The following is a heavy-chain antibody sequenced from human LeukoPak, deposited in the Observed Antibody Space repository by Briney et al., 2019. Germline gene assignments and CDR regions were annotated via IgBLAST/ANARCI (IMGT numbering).Heavy chain of an antibody. V-gene: IGHV4-31*03. CDR3: ARYRYYYYGMDV. Sequence: SQTLSLTCTVSGGSISSGGFYWSWVRQPPGEGLEWIGYIFYTGITYYNPSLKSRVTISVDTSKNQFSLKLSSVTAADTAVYYCARYRYYYYGMDVWGQGTTVTVSS. CDR2: IFYTGIT. D-gene: IGHD1-26*01. J-gene: IGHJ6*02. CDR1: GGSISSGGFY.